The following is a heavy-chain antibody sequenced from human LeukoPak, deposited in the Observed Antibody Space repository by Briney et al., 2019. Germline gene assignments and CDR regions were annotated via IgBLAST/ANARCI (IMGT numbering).Heavy chain of an antibody. CDR1: GGSISSSSYY. D-gene: IGHD3-22*01. J-gene: IGHJ4*02. V-gene: IGHV4-39*02. CDR2: IDYTGNT. CDR3: ARLQWLMAVDY. Sequence: SETLSLTCIVSGGSISSSSYYWVWIRQPPGKGLAWIGIIDYTGNTYYIPSLKSRITISVDTSKNHFSLKVTSLTAADTAVYYCARLQWLMAVDYWGQGTLVTVSS.